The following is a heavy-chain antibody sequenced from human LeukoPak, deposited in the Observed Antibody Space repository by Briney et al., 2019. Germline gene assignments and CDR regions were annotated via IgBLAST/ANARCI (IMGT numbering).Heavy chain of an antibody. V-gene: IGHV3-11*04. Sequence: GGSLRLSCAASGFTFSDYYMSWIRQAPGKGLEWVSYISDSSITMYYADSVKGRFTISRDNAKNSLYLQMNSLRAEDTAVYYCARDGGFCSGGFCYRLFDPWGQGTLVTVSS. CDR3: ARDGGFCSGGFCYRLFDP. D-gene: IGHD2-15*01. J-gene: IGHJ5*02. CDR1: GFTFSDYY. CDR2: ISDSSITM.